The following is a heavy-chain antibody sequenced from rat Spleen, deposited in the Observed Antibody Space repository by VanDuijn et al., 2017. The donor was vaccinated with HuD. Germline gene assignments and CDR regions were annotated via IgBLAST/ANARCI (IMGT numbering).Heavy chain of an antibody. CDR1: GFTFNNYW. CDR2: VTNTGGGT. D-gene: IGHD1-4*01. J-gene: IGHJ2*01. Sequence: EVQLVKSGGGLVQPGRSLKLSCVASGFTFNNYWMTWIRQAPGKGLEWVASVTNTGGGTYYPDSVKGRFTISRDNAKNTLYLQMNSLRSEDTATYYCRRAYPGPRGDYWGQGVMVTVSS. CDR3: RRAYPGPRGDY. V-gene: IGHV5-31*01.